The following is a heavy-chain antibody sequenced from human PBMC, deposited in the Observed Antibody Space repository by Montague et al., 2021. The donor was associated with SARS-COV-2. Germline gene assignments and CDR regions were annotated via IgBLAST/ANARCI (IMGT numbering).Heavy chain of an antibody. CDR3: ARQYIGSDHF. J-gene: IGHJ4*02. Sequence: SETLSLTCYDSDGSISSSRYHWGWIRQPPGQALEWIGSIYYTGSSYYNPSLKSRVTLSVATSKNQFSLKLDSVTAADTAVYYCARQYIGSDHFWVQGIQVVVSS. V-gene: IGHV4-39*01. CDR2: IYYTGSS. D-gene: IGHD1-26*01. CDR1: DGSISSSRYH.